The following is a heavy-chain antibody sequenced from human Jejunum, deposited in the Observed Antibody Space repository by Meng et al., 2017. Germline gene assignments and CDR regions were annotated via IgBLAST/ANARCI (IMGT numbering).Heavy chain of an antibody. CDR2: ISYDGSNL. D-gene: IGHD4-17*01. J-gene: IGHJ4*02. CDR1: GFTFSNYA. CDR3: ARAPDYGDFKYYFDY. Sequence: GESLKISCVASGFTFSNYAMHWVRQAPGKGLEWVAVISYDGSNLYYGDSVKGRFTISRDNSRNTLYLQMNSLRPEDTAVFYCARAPDYGDFKYYFDYWGQGILVTVSS. V-gene: IGHV3-30*01.